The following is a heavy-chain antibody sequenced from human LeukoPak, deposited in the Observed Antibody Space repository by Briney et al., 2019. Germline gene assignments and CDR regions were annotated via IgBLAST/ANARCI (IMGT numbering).Heavy chain of an antibody. D-gene: IGHD3-16*01. CDR3: ARDNPTMITPSEY. Sequence: PLETLSLTCIVSRGSMTTYYWSWIPDGPGKGREWIVNIHYSGRTNSNPSLKSRVTISIDTSKNQFSLKLRSVTAADTAVYYCARDNPTMITPSEYWGQGTLVTVSP. J-gene: IGHJ4*02. V-gene: IGHV4-59*01. CDR2: IHYSGRT. CDR1: RGSMTTYY.